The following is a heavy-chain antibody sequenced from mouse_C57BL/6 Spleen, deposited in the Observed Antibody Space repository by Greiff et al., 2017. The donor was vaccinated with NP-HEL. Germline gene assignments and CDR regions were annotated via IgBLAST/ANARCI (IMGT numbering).Heavy chain of an antibody. Sequence: QVQLKQSGPELVKPGASVKLSCKASGYTFTSYDINWVKQRPGQGLEWIGWIYPRDGSTKYNEKFKGKATLTVDTSSSTAYMELHSLTSEDSAVYFCARTTLRQLRLRLFAYWGQGTLVTVSA. CDR3: ARTTLRQLRLRLFAY. CDR1: GYTFTSYD. J-gene: IGHJ3*01. CDR2: IYPRDGST. D-gene: IGHD3-2*02. V-gene: IGHV1-85*01.